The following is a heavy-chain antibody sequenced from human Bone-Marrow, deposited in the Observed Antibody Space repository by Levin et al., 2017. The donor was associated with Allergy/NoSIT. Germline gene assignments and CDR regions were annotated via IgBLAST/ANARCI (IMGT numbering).Heavy chain of an antibody. CDR3: AREYNNIDAFDL. CDR1: GFNFASYG. Sequence: PGGSLRLSCVGSGFNFASYGMHWVRQAPGKGLEWVAIISIDGSRRSYGAPVQGRFTISRDTSRNTLFLQMSSLRPEDTAIYYCAREYNNIDAFDLWGHGTMVTVSS. V-gene: IGHV3-30-3*01. D-gene: IGHD3-10*01. CDR2: ISIDGSRR. J-gene: IGHJ3*01.